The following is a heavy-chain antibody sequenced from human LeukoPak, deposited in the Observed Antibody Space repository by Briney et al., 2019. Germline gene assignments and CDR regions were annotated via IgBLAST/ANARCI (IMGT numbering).Heavy chain of an antibody. CDR3: ARVVVVAATGYYFDY. D-gene: IGHD2-15*01. CDR2: INPNSGGT. Sequence: GASVKVSCKASGYTFTGYYMHWVRQAPGQGLEWMGWINPNSGGTNYAQKFQGRVTITADKSTSTAYMELSSLRSEDTAVYYCARVVVVAATGYYFDYWGQGTLVTVSS. J-gene: IGHJ4*02. CDR1: GYTFTGYY. V-gene: IGHV1-2*02.